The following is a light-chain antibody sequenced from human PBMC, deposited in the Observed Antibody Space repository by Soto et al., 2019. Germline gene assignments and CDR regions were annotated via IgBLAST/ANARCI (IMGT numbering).Light chain of an antibody. Sequence: ENVLTQSPATLSLSPGERATLSCRASQSVNNYLAWYQQKPGQAPRLLIYDSSNRATGIPARFSGSGSGTDFTLTIRSVEPEDFAVYYCQQRTIWPPTFGGGTKVEI. CDR1: QSVNNY. V-gene: IGKV3-11*01. CDR3: QQRTIWPPT. CDR2: DSS. J-gene: IGKJ4*01.